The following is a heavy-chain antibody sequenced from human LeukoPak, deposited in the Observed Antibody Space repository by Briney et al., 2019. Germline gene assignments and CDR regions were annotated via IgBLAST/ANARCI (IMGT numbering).Heavy chain of an antibody. CDR3: ARRRSGIAPRDYYYYYMDV. Sequence: SQTLSLTCTVSGGSISSGSYYWSWIRQPAGKGLEWIGRIYTSGSTNYNPSLKSRVTISVDTSKNQFSLKLSSVTAADTAVYYCARRRSGIAPRDYYYYYMDVWGKGTTVTVSS. V-gene: IGHV4-61*02. CDR1: GGSISSGSYY. D-gene: IGHD6-13*01. J-gene: IGHJ6*03. CDR2: IYTSGST.